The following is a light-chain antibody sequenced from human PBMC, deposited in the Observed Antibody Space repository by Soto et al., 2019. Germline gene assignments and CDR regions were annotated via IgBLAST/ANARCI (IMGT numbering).Light chain of an antibody. CDR1: QSVSSY. CDR3: QQRSNWPIT. Sequence: ILLTQSPATLSSSPGERATLSCRASQSVSSYLAWYQQKPVQAPRLLIYDASNRATGIPARFSGSGSGTDFTLTISSLEPEDFAVYYCQQRSNWPITFGQGTRLEIK. J-gene: IGKJ5*01. V-gene: IGKV3-11*01. CDR2: DAS.